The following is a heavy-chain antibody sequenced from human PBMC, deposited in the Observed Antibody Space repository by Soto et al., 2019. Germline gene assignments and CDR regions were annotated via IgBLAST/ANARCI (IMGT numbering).Heavy chain of an antibody. Sequence: GSLRLSCAASGFTFSSYAMSWVRQAPGKGLEWIGSVYYSGSTYYNPSLKSRVTISVDTSKNQFSLKLSSVTAADTAVYYCARHGIVVVVAAQGWFDPWGQGTLVTVSS. CDR3: ARHGIVVVVAAQGWFDP. D-gene: IGHD2-15*01. V-gene: IGHV4-39*01. CDR2: VYYSGST. J-gene: IGHJ5*02. CDR1: GFTFSSYA.